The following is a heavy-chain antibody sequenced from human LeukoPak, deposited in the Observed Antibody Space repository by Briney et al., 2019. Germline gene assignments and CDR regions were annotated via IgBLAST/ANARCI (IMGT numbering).Heavy chain of an antibody. V-gene: IGHV1-69*13. Sequence: SVKVSCKASGGTFSSYAISWVRQAPGQGLEWMGGIIPIFGTANYAQKFQGRVTITADESTSTAYMELSSLRSEDTAVYYCAREPGIAAAGSPPFDPWGQGTLVTVSS. J-gene: IGHJ5*02. CDR3: AREPGIAAAGSPPFDP. D-gene: IGHD6-13*01. CDR2: IIPIFGTA. CDR1: GGTFSSYA.